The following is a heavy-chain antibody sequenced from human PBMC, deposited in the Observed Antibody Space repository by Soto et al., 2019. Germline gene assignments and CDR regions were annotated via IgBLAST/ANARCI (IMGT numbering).Heavy chain of an antibody. V-gene: IGHV3-9*01. CDR3: AKDISGRGSFYYYYGMDV. CDR2: ISWNSGSI. CDR1: GFTFDDYA. D-gene: IGHD1-26*01. Sequence: EVQLVESGGGLVQPGRSLRLSCAASGFTFDDYAMHWVRQAPGKGLEGVSGISWNSGSIGYADSVKARFTISRDNAKSSLYLQMNSLRAEDTAFYYCAKDISGRGSFYYYYGMDVWGQGTTVTVSS. J-gene: IGHJ6*02.